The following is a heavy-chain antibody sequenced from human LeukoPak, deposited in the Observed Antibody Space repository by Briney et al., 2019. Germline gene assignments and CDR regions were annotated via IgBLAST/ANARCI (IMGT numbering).Heavy chain of an antibody. D-gene: IGHD3-22*01. Sequence: SGGSLRLSCAASGFTFDDYGMSWVRQAPGKGPEWVSGINWNGGSTGYADSVKGRFTISRDNAKNSLYLQMNSLRAEDTALYYCARDYYYDSSGYYAFWGQGTLVTVSS. CDR3: ARDYYYDSSGYYAF. CDR2: INWNGGST. J-gene: IGHJ4*02. V-gene: IGHV3-20*04. CDR1: GFTFDDYG.